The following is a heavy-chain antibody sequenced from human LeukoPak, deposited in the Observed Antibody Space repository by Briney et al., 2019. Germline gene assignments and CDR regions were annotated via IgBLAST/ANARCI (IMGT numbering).Heavy chain of an antibody. J-gene: IGHJ3*01. CDR3: ATGTNYDDYLDAFHF. D-gene: IGHD4-17*01. Sequence: GASVKVSCKASGYTFICYYMHWVRQAPGQGREWMGWINPNSGGTNYAQKFQGWVTLTRDTSISTAYMELSRLRSDDTAVYYCATGTNYDDYLDAFHFWGQGTMVTVSS. CDR2: INPNSGGT. CDR1: GYTFICYY. V-gene: IGHV1-2*04.